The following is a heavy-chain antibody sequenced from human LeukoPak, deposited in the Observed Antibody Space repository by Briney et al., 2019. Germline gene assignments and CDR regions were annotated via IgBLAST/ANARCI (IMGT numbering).Heavy chain of an antibody. J-gene: IGHJ3*02. V-gene: IGHV1-69*10. D-gene: IGHD3-10*01. CDR1: GGTSSSYV. Sequence: GASVKVSCKASGGTSSSYVITWVRQAPGQGLEWMGWIIPILGVTNYAQKFQGRVTITADKSTSTAFMELSSLRSEDTAVYYCARSANYFGSGSYYIDAFDIWGQGTMVPVSS. CDR3: ARSANYFGSGSYYIDAFDI. CDR2: IIPILGVT.